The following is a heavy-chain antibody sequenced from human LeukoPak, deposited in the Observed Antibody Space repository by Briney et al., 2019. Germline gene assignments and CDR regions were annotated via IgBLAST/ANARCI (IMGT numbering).Heavy chain of an antibody. CDR3: ARDPRGYCSSTSCYNFDY. J-gene: IGHJ4*02. D-gene: IGHD2-2*02. CDR2: IIPILGIA. Sequence: SVKVSCEASGGTFSSYTISWVRQAPGQGLEWMGRIIPILGIANYAQKFQGRVTITADKSTSTAYMELSSLRPEDTAVYYCARDPRGYCSSTSCYNFDYWGQGTLVTVSS. V-gene: IGHV1-69*04. CDR1: GGTFSSYT.